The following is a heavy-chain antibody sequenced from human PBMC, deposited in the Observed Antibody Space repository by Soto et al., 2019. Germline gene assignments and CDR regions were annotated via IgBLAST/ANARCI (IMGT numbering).Heavy chain of an antibody. V-gene: IGHV3-30-3*01. D-gene: IGHD3-10*01. Sequence: QVQLVESGGGVVQPGRSLRLSCAASGFTFSSYAMHWVRQAPGKGLEWVAVISYDGSNKYYADSVKGRFTISRDNSKNALYLQMNSLRAEDTAVYYCARGVGYYCGSGSYFDYWGQGTLVTVSS. CDR3: ARGVGYYCGSGSYFDY. J-gene: IGHJ4*02. CDR1: GFTFSSYA. CDR2: ISYDGSNK.